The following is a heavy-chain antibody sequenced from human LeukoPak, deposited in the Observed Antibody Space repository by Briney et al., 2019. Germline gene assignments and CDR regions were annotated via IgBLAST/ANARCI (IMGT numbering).Heavy chain of an antibody. CDR1: GFTFSSYA. Sequence: GGSLRLSCAASGFTFSSYAMSWVRQAPGKGLEWVSAISGSGGSTYYADSVKGRFTISRDNSKNTLYLLMNSPRAEDTAVYYCAKGEYNWNRFDYWGQGTLVTVSS. CDR2: ISGSGGST. J-gene: IGHJ4*02. V-gene: IGHV3-23*01. CDR3: AKGEYNWNRFDY. D-gene: IGHD1-20*01.